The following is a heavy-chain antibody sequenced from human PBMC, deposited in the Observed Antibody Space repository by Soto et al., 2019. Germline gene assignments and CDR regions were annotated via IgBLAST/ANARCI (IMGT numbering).Heavy chain of an antibody. D-gene: IGHD2-2*02. J-gene: IGHJ5*02. CDR1: GGSISRSTYY. V-gene: IGHV4-39*01. Sequence: SETLSLTCTVSGGSISRSTYYWGWIRQPPGKGLEWIGSIYYSGSTYYRPSLKSRVTISVDTSKNQFSLKLSYVTAADTAVYYCARQVQADIRLGWFDTWGQGTLVTVYS. CDR2: IYYSGST. CDR3: ARQVQADIRLGWFDT.